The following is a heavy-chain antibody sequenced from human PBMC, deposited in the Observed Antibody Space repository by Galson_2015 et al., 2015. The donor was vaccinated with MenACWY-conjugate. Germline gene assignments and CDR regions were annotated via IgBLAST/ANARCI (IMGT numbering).Heavy chain of an antibody. V-gene: IGHV1-18*01. CDR2: ISGVNGKT. J-gene: IGHJ4*02. D-gene: IGHD3-10*01. CDR3: ARDPLFGSGRRHLDS. Sequence: SVKVSCKASGYTFTNSGISWVRQAPGQGLEWMGWISGVNGKTDYAQKVQGRVIMTTDRSTTTAHLELGSLRSDDTAVYYCARDPLFGSGRRHLDSWGQGTLVTVSS. CDR1: GYTFTNSG.